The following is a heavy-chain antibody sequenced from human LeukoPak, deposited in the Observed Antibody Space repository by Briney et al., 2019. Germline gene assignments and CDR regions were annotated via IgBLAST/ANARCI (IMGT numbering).Heavy chain of an antibody. CDR3: TTDNWYSSGWYDDGIDY. D-gene: IGHD6-19*01. J-gene: IGHJ4*02. CDR2: IKSETDGGTT. CDR1: GFTFSNAW. Sequence: GGSLRLSCAASGFTFSNAWMSWVRQAPGKGLEWVGRIKSETDGGTTDYAAPVKGRFTISRDDSKNTLYLQMNSLKTEDTAVYYCTTDNWYSSGWYDDGIDYWGQGTLVTVSS. V-gene: IGHV3-15*01.